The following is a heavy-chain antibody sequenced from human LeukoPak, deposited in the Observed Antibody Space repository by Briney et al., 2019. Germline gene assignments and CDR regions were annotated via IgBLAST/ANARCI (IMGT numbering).Heavy chain of an antibody. CDR2: ISWDGGST. D-gene: IGHD2-2*02. CDR1: GFTFDDYA. CDR3: AKDYTFDY. Sequence: PGGSLRLXCAASGFTFDDYAMHWVRQAPGKGLEWVSLISWDGGSTYYADSVKGRFTISRDNSKNSLYLQMDSLRAEDTALYYCAKDYTFDYWGQGTLVTVSS. V-gene: IGHV3-43D*04. J-gene: IGHJ4*02.